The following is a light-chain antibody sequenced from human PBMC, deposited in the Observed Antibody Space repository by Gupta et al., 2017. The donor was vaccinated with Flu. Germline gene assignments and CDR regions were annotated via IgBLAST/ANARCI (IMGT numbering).Light chain of an antibody. V-gene: IGKV1-27*01. Sequence: PSSLSASVGDRVTISCRASQDIANFLAWYQQVPGKVPKLLIYGASTLQSGVSSRFSGSGSGTDFTLTISSLQPEDVATYFCQKYSTAPWTFGQGTKVEI. J-gene: IGKJ1*01. CDR3: QKYSTAPWT. CDR2: GAS. CDR1: QDIANF.